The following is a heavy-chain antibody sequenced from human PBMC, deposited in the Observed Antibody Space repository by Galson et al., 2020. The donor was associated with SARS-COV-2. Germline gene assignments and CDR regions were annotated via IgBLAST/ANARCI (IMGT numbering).Heavy chain of an antibody. Sequence: GESLKISCGASGFLFDDYAMHWVRQAPGKGLAWVSLICGDGRCTYYADSVKGRFTVSRDNSKKSLFLQMNSLRPEDTALYYCAKEINSWSGLDSWGQGTLVTVSS. D-gene: IGHD6-13*01. J-gene: IGHJ4*02. CDR1: GFLFDDYA. CDR2: ICGDGRCT. CDR3: AKEINSWSGLDS. V-gene: IGHV3-43D*04.